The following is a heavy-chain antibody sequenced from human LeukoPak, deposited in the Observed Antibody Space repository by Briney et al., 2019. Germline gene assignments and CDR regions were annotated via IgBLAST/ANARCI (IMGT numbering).Heavy chain of an antibody. CDR3: ARDSDHLAFDL. Sequence: GGSLRLSCAASGFTFSSYGMHWVRQAPGKGLXXXAVIWYDGSNKYYADSVKGRFTISRDNSKNTLYLQMNSLRAEDTAVYYCARDSDHLAFDLWGRGTLVTVSS. CDR1: GFTFSSYG. D-gene: IGHD1-14*01. CDR2: IWYDGSNK. V-gene: IGHV3-33*01. J-gene: IGHJ2*01.